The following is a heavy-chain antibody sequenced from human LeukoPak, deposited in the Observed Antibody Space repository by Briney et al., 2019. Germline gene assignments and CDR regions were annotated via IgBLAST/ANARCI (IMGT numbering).Heavy chain of an antibody. Sequence: SETLSLTCTVSGGSISSGGYYWSWIRQPPGKGLEWIGYIYHSGSTYYNPSLKSRVTISVDTSKNQFSLKLSSVTAADTAVYYCARHLSHRIALYYFDYWGQGTLVTVSS. CDR3: ARHLSHRIALYYFDY. D-gene: IGHD6-13*01. CDR1: GGSISSGGYY. CDR2: IYHSGST. V-gene: IGHV4-30-2*01. J-gene: IGHJ4*02.